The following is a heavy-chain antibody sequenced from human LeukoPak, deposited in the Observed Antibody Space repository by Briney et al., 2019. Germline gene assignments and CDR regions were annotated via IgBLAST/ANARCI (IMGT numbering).Heavy chain of an antibody. CDR1: GFTFSSYV. J-gene: IGHJ4*02. CDR3: ARDHGRTPYDY. Sequence: GGSLRLSCAASGFTFSSYVMSWVRQAPGKGLEWVSHISASGGSAYYADSVKGRFTISKDNSKNTLYLQMSSLRVDDTAVYYCARDHGRTPYDYWGQGTLVTISS. CDR2: ISASGGSA. V-gene: IGHV3-23*01. D-gene: IGHD5-24*01.